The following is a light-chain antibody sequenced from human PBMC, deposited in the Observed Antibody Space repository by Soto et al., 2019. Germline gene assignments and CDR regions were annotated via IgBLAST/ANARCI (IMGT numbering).Light chain of an antibody. CDR1: QAISSW. CDR3: QQANSFPLT. Sequence: DIQMTQSPSSVSASVGDRVTITCRASQAISSWLAWYQQKPEKAPKLVIYDASSLQSGVPSRFSGSGSGTDFTLTISSLQPEDFGTYYCQQANSFPLTFGGGTKVDIK. V-gene: IGKV1-12*01. J-gene: IGKJ4*01. CDR2: DAS.